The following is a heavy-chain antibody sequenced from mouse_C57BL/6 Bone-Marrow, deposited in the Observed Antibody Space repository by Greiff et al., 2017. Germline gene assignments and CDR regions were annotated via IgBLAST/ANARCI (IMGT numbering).Heavy chain of an antibody. D-gene: IGHD2-12*01. J-gene: IGHJ4*01. Sequence: VQLQQSGAELVRPGASVKLSCTASGFNIKDYYMHWVKQRPEQGLEWIGRIDPEDGDTEYAPKFQGKATMTADTSSNTAYLQLSSLTSEDTAVXYCTPKLGRLDYAMDYWGQGTSVTVSS. CDR2: IDPEDGDT. CDR3: TPKLGRLDYAMDY. CDR1: GFNIKDYY. V-gene: IGHV14-1*01.